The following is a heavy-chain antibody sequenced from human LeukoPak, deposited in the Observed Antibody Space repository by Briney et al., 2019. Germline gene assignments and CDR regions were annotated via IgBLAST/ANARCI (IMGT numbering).Heavy chain of an antibody. Sequence: PGGSLRLSCAASGFTFSSYSMNWVRQAPGKGLEWVSSISSSSSYIYYADSVRGRFTISRDNAKSSLYLQINSLRAEDTAVYYCVRDHQWTFDIWGQGTMVTVSS. CDR2: ISSSSSYI. CDR1: GFTFSSYS. J-gene: IGHJ3*02. D-gene: IGHD6-19*01. CDR3: VRDHQWTFDI. V-gene: IGHV3-21*01.